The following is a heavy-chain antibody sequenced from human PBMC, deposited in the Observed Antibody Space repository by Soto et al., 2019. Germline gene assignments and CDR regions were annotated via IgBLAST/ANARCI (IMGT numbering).Heavy chain of an antibody. D-gene: IGHD1-7*01. J-gene: IGHJ5*02. V-gene: IGHV1-18*01. CDR3: ARDRDQPELGNWFDP. CDR1: GYTFTSYG. CDR2: ISAYNGNT. Sequence: QVPLVQSGAEVKKPGASVKVSCKASGYTFTSYGISWVRQAPGQGLEWMGWISAYNGNTNYAQKLQGRVTMTTDTSTSTAYMELRRLRSDDTAVYYCARDRDQPELGNWFDPWGQGTLVTVSS.